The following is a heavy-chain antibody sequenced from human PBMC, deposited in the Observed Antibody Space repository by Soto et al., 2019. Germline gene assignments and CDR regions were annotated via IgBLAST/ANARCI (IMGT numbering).Heavy chain of an antibody. J-gene: IGHJ5*02. CDR2: IIPIIGPA. Sequence: QVQLVQSGAEVKRPGSSVKLSCKASGGTFTYYGISWVRQAPGQGLEWMGGIIPIIGPATYAQKFQGRVTITADQSTSTAYMELSSLGSEDTALYYCARELGTTIAGHPRRETYGGLDPWGQGTLVTVSS. CDR1: GGTFTYYG. CDR3: ARELGTTIAGHPRRETYGGLDP. D-gene: IGHD3-22*01. V-gene: IGHV1-69*01.